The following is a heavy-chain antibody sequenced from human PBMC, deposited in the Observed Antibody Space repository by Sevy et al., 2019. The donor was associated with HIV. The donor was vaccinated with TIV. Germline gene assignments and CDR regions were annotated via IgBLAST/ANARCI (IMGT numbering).Heavy chain of an antibody. V-gene: IGHV3-64D*06. CDR1: GFTFSSYA. Sequence: GGSLRLSCSASGFTFSSYAMLWVRQAPGKGLEYVSAISSNGGSTYYADSVKGRFTISRDNSKNTLYLQMSSLRAEDTAVYYCVKDRGDTMMDYFDYWGQGTLVTVSS. D-gene: IGHD3-22*01. J-gene: IGHJ4*02. CDR3: VKDRGDTMMDYFDY. CDR2: ISSNGGST.